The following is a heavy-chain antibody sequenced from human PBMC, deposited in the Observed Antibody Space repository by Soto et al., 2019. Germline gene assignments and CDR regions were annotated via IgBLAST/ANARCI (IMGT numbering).Heavy chain of an antibody. CDR2: IYYRGST. D-gene: IGHD4-17*01. CDR3: ASHSQTYGDFGY. V-gene: IGHV4-39*01. Sequence: SETLSLTCTVSRGSISSSNYYWGWIRQPPGKGLEWIASIYYRGSTFYNPSLRSRVTMSVDTSKSQFSLKLNSVTAADTALYYCASHSQTYGDFGYWGQGTLVTVSS. CDR1: RGSISSSNYY. J-gene: IGHJ4*02.